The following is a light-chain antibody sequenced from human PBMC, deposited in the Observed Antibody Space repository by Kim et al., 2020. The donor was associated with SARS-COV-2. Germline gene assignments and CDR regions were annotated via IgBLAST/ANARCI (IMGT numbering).Light chain of an antibody. CDR1: SGSIASNY. CDR2: EDN. CDR3: QSYDSSNQGV. V-gene: IGLV6-57*04. Sequence: FMLTQPHSVSESPGKTVTISCTRSSGSIASNYVQWYQQRPRSAPTTVIYEDNQRPSGVPDRFSGSIDSSSNAASPTISVLKTDEEADYCYQSYDSSNQGVFGGGTQLTVL. J-gene: IGLJ3*02.